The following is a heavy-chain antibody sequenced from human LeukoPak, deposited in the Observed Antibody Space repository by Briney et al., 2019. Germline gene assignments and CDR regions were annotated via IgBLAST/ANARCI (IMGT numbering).Heavy chain of an antibody. CDR1: GFSFSSYA. Sequence: GGSVRLSCAASGFSFSSYAMGWVRQAPGKGLEWVSAISGSGGSTYYADSVKGRFTISRDNSKNTLYLQMNSLRAEDTAVYYCASQYRGSYYALGCWGQGTLVTVSS. J-gene: IGHJ4*02. CDR2: ISGSGGST. V-gene: IGHV3-23*01. D-gene: IGHD1-26*01. CDR3: ASQYRGSYYALGC.